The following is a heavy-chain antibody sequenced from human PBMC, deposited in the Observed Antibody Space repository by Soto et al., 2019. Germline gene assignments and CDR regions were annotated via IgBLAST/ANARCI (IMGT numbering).Heavy chain of an antibody. CDR2: ISSSSSTI. CDR1: GFTFSRYS. CDR3: ARDGLSSYYYYYMDV. V-gene: IGHV3-48*01. Sequence: GGSLRLSCAASGFTFSRYSMNWVRQAPGKGQEWVSYISSSSSTIYYADSVKGRFTISRDNAKNSLYLQMNSLRAEDTAVYYCARDGLSSYYYYYMDVWGKGTTVTVSS. D-gene: IGHD2-2*01. J-gene: IGHJ6*03.